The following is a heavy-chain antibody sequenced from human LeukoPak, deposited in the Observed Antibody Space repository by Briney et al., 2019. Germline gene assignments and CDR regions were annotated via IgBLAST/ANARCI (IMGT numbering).Heavy chain of an antibody. CDR2: IYYSGST. D-gene: IGHD6-13*01. CDR1: GGSISSSSYY. V-gene: IGHV4-39*07. J-gene: IGHJ3*02. Sequence: SETLSLTCTVSGGSISSSSYYWGWIRQPPGKGLEWIGSIYYSGSTYYNPSLKSRVTISVDTSKNQFSLKLSSVTAADTAVYYCARGTTEQVDDPFDIWGQGTMVTVSS. CDR3: ARGTTEQVDDPFDI.